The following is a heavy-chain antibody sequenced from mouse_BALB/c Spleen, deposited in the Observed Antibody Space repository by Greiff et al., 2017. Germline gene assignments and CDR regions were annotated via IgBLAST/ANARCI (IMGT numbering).Heavy chain of an antibody. D-gene: IGHD2-12*01. CDR3: ARIYDGVDY. CDR2: ISYSGST. Sequence: EVKLQESGPGLVKPSQSLSLTCTVTGYSITSDYAWNWIRQFPGNKLEWMGYISYSGSTSYNPSLKSRISITRDTSKNQFFLQLNSVTTEDTATYYCARIYDGVDYWGQGTTLTVSS. J-gene: IGHJ2*01. CDR1: GYSITSDYA. V-gene: IGHV3-2*02.